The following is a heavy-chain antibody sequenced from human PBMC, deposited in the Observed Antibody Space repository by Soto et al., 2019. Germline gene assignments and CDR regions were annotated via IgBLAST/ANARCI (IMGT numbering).Heavy chain of an antibody. V-gene: IGHV1-46*01. CDR2: INPSGGST. CDR1: GYTFTSYY. J-gene: IGHJ6*02. D-gene: IGHD3-22*01. Sequence: GASVKVSCKASGYTFTSYYMHWVRQAPGQGLEWMGIINPSGGSTSYAQKFQGRVTMTRDTSTSTVYMELSSLRSEDTAVYYCARDKVVIDYYYGMDVWGQGTTVTVSS. CDR3: ARDKVVIDYYYGMDV.